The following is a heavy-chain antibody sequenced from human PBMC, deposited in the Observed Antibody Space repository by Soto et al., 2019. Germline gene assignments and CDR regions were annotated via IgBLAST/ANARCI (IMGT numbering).Heavy chain of an antibody. Sequence: SETLSLPCTVSGASVNNGSYYWSWIRQSPGKGLEWIGYIYYSGTTTYNPSLKGRFTISVDTSKNQLFLKVKSVTPEDTAVYYCARGDQGFDYWGQGTLVTVSS. V-gene: IGHV4-61*01. CDR2: IYYSGTT. J-gene: IGHJ4*02. CDR1: GASVNNGSYY. CDR3: ARGDQGFDY. D-gene: IGHD3-16*01.